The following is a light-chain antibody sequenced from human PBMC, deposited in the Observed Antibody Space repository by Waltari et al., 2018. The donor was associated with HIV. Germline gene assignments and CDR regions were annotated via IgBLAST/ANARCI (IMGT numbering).Light chain of an antibody. J-gene: IGKJ3*01. Sequence: EIVLTQSPGTLSLSPGDRVTLSCWASQSVSSNYLAWYQQKPGRAPRLLIHDASIRATGTPDRFRGSGSGTEFTLTINSLEPEDFAVYYCQQFYDSPFTFGPGTRVDIK. V-gene: IGKV3-20*01. CDR1: QSVSSNY. CDR3: QQFYDSPFT. CDR2: DAS.